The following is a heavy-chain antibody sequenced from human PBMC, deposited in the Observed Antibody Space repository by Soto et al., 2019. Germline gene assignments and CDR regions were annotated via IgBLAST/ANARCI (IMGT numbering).Heavy chain of an antibody. D-gene: IGHD6-19*01. Sequence: EPLACRYPACGYPISSGSCWAWIRQPPGKGPEWIASIYHGGTTFYNPSLKSRITISVDTSNNQFSLKLTSVTAADTAVYSCARVHVMVVAGSTFDYWGHGTVVSLSS. V-gene: IGHV4-38-2*01. CDR1: GYPISSGSC. J-gene: IGHJ4*01. CDR2: IYHGGTT. CDR3: ARVHVMVVAGSTFDY.